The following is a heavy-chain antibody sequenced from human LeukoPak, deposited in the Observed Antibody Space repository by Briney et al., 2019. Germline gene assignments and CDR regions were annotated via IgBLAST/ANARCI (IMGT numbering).Heavy chain of an antibody. J-gene: IGHJ4*02. CDR3: ARGELPDIENFDY. CDR1: GGSISSGSYY. Sequence: SETLSLTCTVSGGSISSGSYYWSWIRQPAGKGLEWIGRIYTSGGTNYNPSLKSRVTISVDTSKNQFSLKLSSVTAADTAVYYCARGELPDIENFDYWGQGTLVTVSS. D-gene: IGHD3-10*01. V-gene: IGHV4-61*02. CDR2: IYTSGGT.